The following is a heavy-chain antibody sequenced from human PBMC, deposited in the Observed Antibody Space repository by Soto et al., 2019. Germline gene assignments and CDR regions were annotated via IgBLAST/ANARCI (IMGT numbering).Heavy chain of an antibody. D-gene: IGHD6-13*01. Sequence: PSHTLSLTCAISGDILSTNSAAWDLIRQSPSRGLEWLGRTYFRAKWYNEYAVSVKSRITINPDTSKNQLSLQLNSVTPEDTAVYYCVREKVAAVVSYHFYSGLEVWGRGTKVTVSS. CDR1: GDILSTNSAA. CDR2: TYFRAKWYN. J-gene: IGHJ6*04. CDR3: VREKVAAVVSYHFYSGLEV. V-gene: IGHV6-1*01.